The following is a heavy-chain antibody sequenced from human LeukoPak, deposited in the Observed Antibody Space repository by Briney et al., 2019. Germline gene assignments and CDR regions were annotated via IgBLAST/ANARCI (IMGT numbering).Heavy chain of an antibody. CDR3: ARVGDGNIDY. V-gene: IGHV4-34*01. D-gene: IGHD4-17*01. J-gene: IGHJ4*02. CDR1: GGSFSGYY. CDR2: INHSGST. Sequence: SGTLSLTCAVYGGSFSGYYWSWIRQPPVKGLEWIGEINHSGSTNYNPSLKSRVTISVDTSKNQFSLKLSSVTAADTAVYYCARVGDGNIDYWGQGTLVTVSS.